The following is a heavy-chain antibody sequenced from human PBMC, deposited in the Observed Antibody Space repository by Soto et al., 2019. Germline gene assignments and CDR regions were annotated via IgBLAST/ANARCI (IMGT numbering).Heavy chain of an antibody. V-gene: IGHV3-23*01. D-gene: IGHD2-15*01. CDR1: GFTFSNYA. J-gene: IGHJ4*02. Sequence: PGGSLRLSCAASGFTFSNYAMSWVRQAPGKGLEWVSAISGSGGSTYYADSVKGRFTISRDNSKNTLSLQMNSLRAEDTAVYYWAKDLGVGVPATGHWGQGTLVTVPQ. CDR2: ISGSGGST. CDR3: AKDLGVGVPATGH.